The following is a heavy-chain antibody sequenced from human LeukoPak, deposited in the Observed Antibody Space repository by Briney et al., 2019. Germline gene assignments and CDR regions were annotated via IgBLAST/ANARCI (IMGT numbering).Heavy chain of an antibody. CDR3: ARGKSGSYYGVCFDY. D-gene: IGHD1-26*01. Sequence: GGSLRLSCAASGFTFSSYWMHWVRQAPGKGLVWVSRINGDGNSINYADSVRGRFTISRDNAKNTLYLQMNSLRAEDTAVYYCARGKSGSYYGVCFDYWGQGTLVTVSS. J-gene: IGHJ4*02. V-gene: IGHV3-74*01. CDR2: INGDGNSI. CDR1: GFTFSSYW.